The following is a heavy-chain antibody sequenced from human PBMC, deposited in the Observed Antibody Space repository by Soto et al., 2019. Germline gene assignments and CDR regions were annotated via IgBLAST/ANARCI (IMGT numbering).Heavy chain of an antibody. CDR1: GGSVSSGSYY. V-gene: IGHV4-61*01. Sequence: QVQLQESGPGLVKPSETLSLTCTVSGGSVSSGSYYWSWIRQPPGKGLEWIGYIYYSGSTNYNPSLKSRVTISVDTSKTQFSLKLSSVTAADTAVYYCASANTATYYGMDVWGQGTTVTVSS. CDR3: ASANTATYYGMDV. J-gene: IGHJ6*02. CDR2: IYYSGST. D-gene: IGHD5-18*01.